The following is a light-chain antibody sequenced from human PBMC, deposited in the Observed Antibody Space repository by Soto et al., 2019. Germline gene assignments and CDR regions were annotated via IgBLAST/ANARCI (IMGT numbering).Light chain of an antibody. J-gene: IGKJ2*01. CDR1: QDISTF. CDR2: DAS. V-gene: IGKV1-5*01. CDR3: QQHDDYSHDP. Sequence: DIQMTQSPSTLSAAVGDRVTITCRASQDISTFLAWYQHKPGKAPKLLIYDASTLQTGVPSRFRGSAFGTDLPLTISRLQPDDFATYYCQQHDDYSHDPFGQGTKVEIK.